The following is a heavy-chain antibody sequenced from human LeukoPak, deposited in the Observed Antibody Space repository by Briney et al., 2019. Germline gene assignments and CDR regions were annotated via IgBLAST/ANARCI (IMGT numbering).Heavy chain of an antibody. V-gene: IGHV3-30*18. J-gene: IGHJ4*01. Sequence: PGGSLRLSCSASGFTFSDYAMLWARQAPGKGLERVAIISNDGSHKHYADSVEGRFTISRDNSKSTLYLQMSSLSAEDTAVYYCAKGRLDRCSFCPDFWGHGPLVAVSS. CDR2: ISNDGSHK. CDR3: AKGRLDRCSFCPDF. D-gene: IGHD3-9*01. CDR1: GFTFSDYA.